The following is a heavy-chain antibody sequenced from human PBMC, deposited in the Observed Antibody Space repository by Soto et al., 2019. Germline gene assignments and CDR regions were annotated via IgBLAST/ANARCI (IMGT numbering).Heavy chain of an antibody. V-gene: IGHV3-74*01. CDR1: GFTFDYYW. CDR3: ARGDRGGFDL. Sequence: EVQLVESGGGLVQPGESLRLSCAASGFTFDYYWMHWVRQAPGKGLVWVSRVHSDGTTTTYADTVKGRFTISRDNARNTVSLQMSSLRAEDTAIYYCARGDRGGFDLWGHGTVVTVSS. CDR2: VHSDGTTT. D-gene: IGHD3-10*01. J-gene: IGHJ3*01.